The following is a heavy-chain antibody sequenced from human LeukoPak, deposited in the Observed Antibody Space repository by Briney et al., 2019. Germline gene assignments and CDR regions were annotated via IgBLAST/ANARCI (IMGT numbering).Heavy chain of an antibody. CDR2: ISYDGSNK. J-gene: IGHJ4*02. D-gene: IGHD5-18*01. CDR3: ARDRDIQLWLSYFDY. CDR1: GFTFTSYA. Sequence: PGGSLRLSCAASGFTFTSYAMHWVRQAPGKGLEWVSVISYDGSNKYYADSVKGRFTISRDNAKNSLYLQMNSLRAEDTAVYYCARDRDIQLWLSYFDYWGQGTLVTVSS. V-gene: IGHV3-30-3*01.